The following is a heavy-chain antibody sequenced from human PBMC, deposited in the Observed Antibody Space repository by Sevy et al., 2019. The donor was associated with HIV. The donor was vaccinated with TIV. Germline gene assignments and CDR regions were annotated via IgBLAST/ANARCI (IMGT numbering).Heavy chain of an antibody. Sequence: GGSLRLSCATSGFIFSNYAMSWVRQAPGKGLELVSDISGSGGTTYYADAVRGRFTISRDNSKNTLYLQMDSPRAEDTAVYYCAKLQSGDCSRTSCRDYYFDSWGQGTLVTVSS. CDR2: ISGSGGTT. CDR1: GFIFSNYA. J-gene: IGHJ4*02. V-gene: IGHV3-23*01. D-gene: IGHD2-2*01. CDR3: AKLQSGDCSRTSCRDYYFDS.